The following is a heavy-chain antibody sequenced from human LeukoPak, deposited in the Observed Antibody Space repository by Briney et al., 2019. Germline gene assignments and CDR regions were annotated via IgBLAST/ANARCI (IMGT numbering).Heavy chain of an antibody. CDR1: GFTFSNYA. J-gene: IGHJ3*02. CDR3: ARYFTVNDAFDI. CDR2: ISYDGSNK. D-gene: IGHD4-17*01. V-gene: IGHV3-30-3*01. Sequence: PGRSLRLSCAASGFTFSNYAMHWVRQAPGKGLEWVAVISYDGSNKYYADSVKGRFTISRDNSKNTLYLQMNSLRAEDTAVYYCARYFTVNDAFDIWGQGTMVPVSS.